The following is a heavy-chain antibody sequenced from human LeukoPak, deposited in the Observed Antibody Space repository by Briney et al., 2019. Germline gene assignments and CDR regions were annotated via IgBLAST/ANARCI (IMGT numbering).Heavy chain of an antibody. CDR3: ARFRGELMDGFDF. CDR1: GHTFSTDR. J-gene: IGHJ4*02. D-gene: IGHD1-7*01. V-gene: IGHV5-51*01. Sequence: GDSLKISCKGSGHTFSTDRIAWVRQMPGKGLEWIGVIYAGDADTRYSPSFQGQVTISADKSLNTAYLEWTNLKASDTAMYYCARFRGELMDGFDFWGQGTLVTVSS. CDR2: IYAGDADT.